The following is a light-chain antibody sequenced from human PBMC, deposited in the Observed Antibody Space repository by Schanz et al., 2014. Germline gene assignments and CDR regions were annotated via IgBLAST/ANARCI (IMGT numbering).Light chain of an antibody. CDR2: GNS. CDR3: QSYDSSLSAWV. V-gene: IGLV1-40*01. Sequence: QSVLTQPPSVSGTPGQRVTISCSGSSSNIGAGYDVHWYQQLPGTAPKLLIYGNSNRPSGVPDRFSGSKSGTSPSLAITGLQAEDEADYYCQSYDSSLSAWVFGGGTKVTVL. CDR1: SSNIGAGYD. J-gene: IGLJ3*02.